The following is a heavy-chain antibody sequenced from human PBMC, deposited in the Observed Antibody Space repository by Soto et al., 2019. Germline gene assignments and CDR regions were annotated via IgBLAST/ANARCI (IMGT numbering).Heavy chain of an antibody. CDR2: ISSSSTI. Sequence: GGSLRLSCSASGFTFSSYAMHWVRQAPGKGLEYVSAISSSSTIYYADSVKGRFTISRDNAKNSLYLQMNSLRADDTAVYYCARDMSGGTYNYYYGMDVWGQGTTVTVSS. CDR3: ARDMSGGTYNYYYGMDV. CDR1: GFTFSSYA. V-gene: IGHV3-64*04. J-gene: IGHJ6*02. D-gene: IGHD1-26*01.